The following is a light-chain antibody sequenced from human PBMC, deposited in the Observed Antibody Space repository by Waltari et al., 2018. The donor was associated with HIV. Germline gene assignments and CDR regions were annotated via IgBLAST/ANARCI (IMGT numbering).Light chain of an antibody. J-gene: IGLJ1*01. CDR1: SSNIGSNA. Sequence: QSVLPMPPSLPASPRQRVTISCSGRSSNIGSNAVTWSQQLPGKAPKLLIYYDDMLPSGVSDRFSGSKSGSSASLAISGLQSEDEADYYCAAWDDILNAYVFGSGTKVTVL. V-gene: IGLV1-36*01. CDR2: YDD. CDR3: AAWDDILNAYV.